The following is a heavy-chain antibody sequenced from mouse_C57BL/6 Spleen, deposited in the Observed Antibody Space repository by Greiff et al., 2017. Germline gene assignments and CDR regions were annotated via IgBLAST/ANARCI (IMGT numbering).Heavy chain of an antibody. D-gene: IGHD4-1*01. CDR3: AFNWDGAMDY. Sequence: QVQLKQPGAELVRPGSSVKLSCKASGYTFTSYWMHWVKQRPIQGLEWIGNIDPSDSETHYNQKFKDKATLTVDKSSSTAYMQLSSLTSEDSAVYYCAFNWDGAMDYWGQGTSVTVSS. J-gene: IGHJ4*01. CDR1: GYTFTSYW. CDR2: IDPSDSET. V-gene: IGHV1-52*01.